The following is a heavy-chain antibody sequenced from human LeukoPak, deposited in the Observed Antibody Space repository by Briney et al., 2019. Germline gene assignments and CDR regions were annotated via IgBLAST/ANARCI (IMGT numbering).Heavy chain of an antibody. V-gene: IGHV1-2*02. CDR3: ARGCELTSSTVDY. D-gene: IGHD6-6*01. CDR2: INPNSGGT. J-gene: IGHJ4*02. CDR1: GYTFTGYY. Sequence: ASVKVSCKASGYTFTGYYMHWVRQAPGQGLGWMGWINPNSGGTNYAQKFQGRVTMTRDTSISTAYMELSRLRSDDTAVYYCARGCELTSSTVDYWGQGTLVTVSS.